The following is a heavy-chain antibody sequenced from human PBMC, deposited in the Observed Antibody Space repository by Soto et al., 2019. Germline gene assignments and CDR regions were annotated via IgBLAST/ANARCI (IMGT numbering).Heavy chain of an antibody. D-gene: IGHD6-13*01. CDR3: ARGWRAAAYYYYYGMDV. J-gene: IGHJ6*02. Sequence: ASVKVSCKASGYTFTSYAMHWVRQAPGQRLEWMGWINAGNGNTKYSQKFQGRVTITRDTSASTAYMELSSLRSEDTAVYYCARGWRAAAYYYYYGMDVWGQGTTVTVSS. CDR2: INAGNGNT. CDR1: GYTFTSYA. V-gene: IGHV1-3*01.